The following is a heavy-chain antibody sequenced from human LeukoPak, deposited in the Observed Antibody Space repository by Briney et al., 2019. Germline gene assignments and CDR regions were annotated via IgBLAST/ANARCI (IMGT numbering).Heavy chain of an antibody. J-gene: IGHJ6*02. CDR1: GGSFSGYY. V-gene: IGHV4-34*01. Sequence: SETLSLTCAVYGGSFSGYYWSWIRQPPGKGLEWIGEINHSGSTNYNPSLKSRVTISVDTSKNQFSLKLSSVTAADTAVYYCARCRKVRGVSRYYYYYGMDVWGQGTTVIVSS. CDR2: INHSGST. D-gene: IGHD3-10*01. CDR3: ARCRKVRGVSRYYYYYGMDV.